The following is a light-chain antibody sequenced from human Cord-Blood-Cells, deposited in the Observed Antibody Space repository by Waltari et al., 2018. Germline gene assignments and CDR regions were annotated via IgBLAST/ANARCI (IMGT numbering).Light chain of an antibody. CDR2: EGS. J-gene: IGLJ2*01. V-gene: IGLV2-23*01. CDR1: SSDVGGSNL. CDR3: CSYAGSSSVV. Sequence: QSALTQPASVSGSPGQSITISCTGTSSDVGGSNLVSWYQQHPAKATNLLIYEGSKRPSGVSNRFSGYQSCNTASLTISGLQAEDEADYYCCSYAGSSSVVFGGGTKLTVL.